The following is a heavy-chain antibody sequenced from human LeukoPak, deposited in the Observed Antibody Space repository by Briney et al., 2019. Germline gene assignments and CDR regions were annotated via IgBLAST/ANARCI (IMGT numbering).Heavy chain of an antibody. V-gene: IGHV3-21*01. D-gene: IGHD1-14*01. J-gene: IGHJ4*02. CDR3: LRGNRRDF. CDR1: GFNFNTET. CDR2: IDSSSSSK. Sequence: GGSLRLSCAASGFNFNTETMNWVRQAPGKGLEWLSSIDSSSSSKFYAHSVRGRFIISRDNARKSLYLQMNSVTAEDTAVYFCLRGNRRDFWGQGALLVVSS.